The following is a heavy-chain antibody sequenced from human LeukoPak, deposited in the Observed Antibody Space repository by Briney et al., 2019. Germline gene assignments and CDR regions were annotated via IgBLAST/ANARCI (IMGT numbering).Heavy chain of an antibody. V-gene: IGHV3-30*18. CDR3: AKDFEYVGMDV. J-gene: IGHJ6*02. Sequence: PGRSLRLSCAASGFTFSSYGVHWVRQAPGKGLEWVAVISYDGSNKYYADSVKGRFTISRDNSKNTLYLQMNSLRAEDTAVYYCAKDFEYVGMDVWGQGTTVTVSS. D-gene: IGHD6-6*01. CDR2: ISYDGSNK. CDR1: GFTFSSYG.